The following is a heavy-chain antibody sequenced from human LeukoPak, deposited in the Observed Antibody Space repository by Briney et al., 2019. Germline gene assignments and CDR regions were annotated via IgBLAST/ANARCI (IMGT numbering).Heavy chain of an antibody. V-gene: IGHV3-33*01. D-gene: IGHD1-26*01. CDR1: GFTFSSYG. CDR2: IWYDGSNK. Sequence: PGGSLRLSCAASGFTFSSYGMHWVRQAPGKGLEWVAVIWYDGSNKYYADSVKGRFTISRDNSKNTLYLQTNSLRAEDTAVYYCARESRLLHAFDIWGQGTMVTVSS. CDR3: ARESRLLHAFDI. J-gene: IGHJ3*02.